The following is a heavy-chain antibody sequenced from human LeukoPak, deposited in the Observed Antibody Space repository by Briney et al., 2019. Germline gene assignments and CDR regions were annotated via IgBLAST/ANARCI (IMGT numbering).Heavy chain of an antibody. Sequence: SETLSLTCAVYGGSFSGYYWSWIRQPPGKGLEWIGEINHSGSTNYNPSLKSRVTISVDTSKNQFSLKLSSVTAADTAVYYCARATRRASTYFDYWGQGTLVTVSS. CDR3: ARATRRASTYFDY. V-gene: IGHV4-34*01. CDR1: GGSFSGYY. D-gene: IGHD6-25*01. J-gene: IGHJ4*02. CDR2: INHSGST.